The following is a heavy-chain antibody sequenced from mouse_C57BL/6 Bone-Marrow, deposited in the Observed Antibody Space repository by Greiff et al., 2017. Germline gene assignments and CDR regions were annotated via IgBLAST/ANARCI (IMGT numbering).Heavy chain of an antibody. CDR3: ARALIYYGLFDY. CDR1: GFTFSDYY. CDR2: INYDSSST. D-gene: IGHD2-1*01. J-gene: IGHJ2*01. V-gene: IGHV5-16*01. Sequence: EVQLVESEGGLVQPGSSMKLSCTASGFTFSDYYMAWVRQVPEKGLEWVANINYDSSSTYYLDSLKSRFIISRDNAKNILYLQMSSLKSEDTATYYCARALIYYGLFDYWGQGTTLTVSS.